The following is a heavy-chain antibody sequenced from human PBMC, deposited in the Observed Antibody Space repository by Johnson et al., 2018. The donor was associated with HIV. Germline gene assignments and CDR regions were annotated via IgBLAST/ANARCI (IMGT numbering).Heavy chain of an antibody. J-gene: IGHJ3*02. CDR2: INWNRDNI. V-gene: IGHV3-20*04. CDR3: VKDERSSSSLGAFDM. CDR1: GFTSDDYG. D-gene: IGHD6-6*01. Sequence: VQLVESGGGVVRPGGSLRLSCAAAGFTSDDYGMSWVRQAPGKGLEWVSGINWNRDNIAYADSVKGRFTISRDDAKNSLYLEMNSLRAEDTALYYCVKDERSSSSLGAFDMWGQGTMVTVSS.